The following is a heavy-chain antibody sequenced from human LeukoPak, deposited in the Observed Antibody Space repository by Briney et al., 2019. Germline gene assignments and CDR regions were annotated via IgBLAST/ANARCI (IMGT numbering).Heavy chain of an antibody. CDR1: GYTLTELS. CDR3: AASPELRWYNPGVDY. J-gene: IGHJ4*02. V-gene: IGHV1-24*01. CDR2: FDPEDGET. D-gene: IGHD4-23*01. Sequence: ASVKVSCKVSGYTLTELSMHWVRQAPGKGLEWMGGFDPEDGETIYAQKFQGRVTMTGDTSTDTAYMELSSLRSEDTAVYYCAASPELRWYNPGVDYWGQGTLVTVSS.